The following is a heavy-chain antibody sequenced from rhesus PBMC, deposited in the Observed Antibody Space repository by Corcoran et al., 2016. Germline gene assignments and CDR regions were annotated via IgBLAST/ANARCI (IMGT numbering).Heavy chain of an antibody. V-gene: IGHV1-111*02. CDR1: GYTFTDCY. CDR3: ATGGG. J-gene: IGHJ4*01. CDR2: GDPEDGEA. Sequence: EVQLVQSGTEVKKPGASVKISCKASGYTFTDCYLHWVRQAPGKGLEWMGRGDPEDGEAIHQQTSQARVPITADTTTAPAYMELSSLRSEDTAVYCCATGGGWGQGVLVTVSS.